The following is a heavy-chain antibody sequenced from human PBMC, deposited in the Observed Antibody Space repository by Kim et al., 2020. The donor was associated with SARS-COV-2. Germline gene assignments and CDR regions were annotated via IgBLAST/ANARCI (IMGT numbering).Heavy chain of an antibody. J-gene: IGHJ5*02. V-gene: IGHV1-8*01. D-gene: IGHD3-3*01. Sequence: ASVKVSCKASGYTFTSYDINWVRQATGQGLEWMGWMNPNSGNTGYAQKFQGRVTMTRNTSISTAYMELSSLRSEDTAVHYCARGNYDFWSGYYRGNWFDPWGQGTLVTVSS. CDR2: MNPNSGNT. CDR1: GYTFTSYD. CDR3: ARGNYDFWSGYYRGNWFDP.